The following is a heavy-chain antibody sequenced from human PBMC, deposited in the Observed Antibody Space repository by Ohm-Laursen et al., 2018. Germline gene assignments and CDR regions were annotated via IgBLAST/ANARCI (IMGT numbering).Heavy chain of an antibody. CDR1: GFTFSGYW. J-gene: IGHJ4*02. D-gene: IGHD3-22*01. CDR2: IKEDGSEK. CDR3: ARSRGGRITLIVVVSHLDY. V-gene: IGHV3-7*01. Sequence: GSLRLSCTASGFTFSGYWMNWVRQAPGKGLEWVANIKEDGSEKNYVDSVEGRFTISRDNAKNSLYLQMNSLRAEDTAVYYCARSRGGRITLIVVVSHLDYWGQGTLVTVSS.